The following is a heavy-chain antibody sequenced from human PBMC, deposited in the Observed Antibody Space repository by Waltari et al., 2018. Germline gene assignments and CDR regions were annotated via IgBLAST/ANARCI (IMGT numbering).Heavy chain of an antibody. Sequence: QVQLVQSGAEVTQPGASVKVSCKASGYTFTGYYMPWVRQAPGHGPEWMGWINPNSGGTNYAQKFQGRVTMTRDTSISTAYMELSRLRSDDTAVYYCARGGDIAVAEGDYYYYYGMDVWGQGTTVTVSS. CDR3: ARGGDIAVAEGDYYYYYGMDV. J-gene: IGHJ6*02. CDR2: INPNSGGT. D-gene: IGHD6-19*01. CDR1: GYTFTGYY. V-gene: IGHV1-2*02.